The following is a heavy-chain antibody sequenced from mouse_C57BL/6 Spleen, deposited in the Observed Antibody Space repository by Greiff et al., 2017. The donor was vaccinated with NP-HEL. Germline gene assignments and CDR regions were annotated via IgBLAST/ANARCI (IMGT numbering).Heavy chain of an antibody. CDR1: GFTFSSYA. J-gene: IGHJ1*03. CDR2: ISDGGSYT. V-gene: IGHV5-4*01. Sequence: EVQRVESGGGLVKPGGSLKLSCAASGFTFSSYAMSWVRQTPEKRLEWVATISDGGSYTYYPDNVKGRFTISRDNAKNNLYLQMSHLKSEDTAMYYCARERDDYDVGYFDVWGTGTTVTVSS. D-gene: IGHD2-4*01. CDR3: ARERDDYDVGYFDV.